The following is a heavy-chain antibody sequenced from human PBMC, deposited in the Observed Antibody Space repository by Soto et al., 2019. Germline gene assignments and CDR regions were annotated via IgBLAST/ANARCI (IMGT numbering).Heavy chain of an antibody. V-gene: IGHV1-69*01. Sequence: QVQLVQSGAEVKKPGSSVKVSCKASGGTFSSYAISWVRQAPGQGLEWMGGIIPIFGTANYAQKFQGRVTITADESTSTAYMELSSLRSEDTAVYYCARAYPMITFGGVIAAFDPWGQGTLVTVSS. D-gene: IGHD3-16*02. CDR1: GGTFSSYA. CDR2: IIPIFGTA. CDR3: ARAYPMITFGGVIAAFDP. J-gene: IGHJ5*02.